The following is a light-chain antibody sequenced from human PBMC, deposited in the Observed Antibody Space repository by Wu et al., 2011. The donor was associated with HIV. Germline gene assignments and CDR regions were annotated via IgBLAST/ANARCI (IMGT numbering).Light chain of an antibody. J-gene: IGKJ5*01. Sequence: EIVLTQSPGTLSLSPGERATLSCRASQSVTNYLAWYQQKPGQAPRLLIYDASNRATGIPARFTGSGSGTDFTLTISSLEPDDFAVYYCQHRVKWPLTLAQGTRL. CDR3: QHRVKWPLT. CDR1: QSVTNY. V-gene: IGKV3-11*01. CDR2: DAS.